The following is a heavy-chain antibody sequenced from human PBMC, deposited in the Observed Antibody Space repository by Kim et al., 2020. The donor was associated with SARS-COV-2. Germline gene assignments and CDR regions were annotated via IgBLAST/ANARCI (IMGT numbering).Heavy chain of an antibody. CDR2: IWYDGSNI. V-gene: IGHV3-33*08. Sequence: GGSRRLSCAASGLTFRTSGLHWVRQTPGKGLEWVSVIWYDGSNIHYADPVKGRFTISRDNSKNTLYLEMNSLRDADTAVYYCARDLRKGSFFDYWGQRTLVPVSS. CDR3: ARDLRKGSFFDY. J-gene: IGHJ4*02. CDR1: GLTFRTSG. D-gene: IGHD1-26*01.